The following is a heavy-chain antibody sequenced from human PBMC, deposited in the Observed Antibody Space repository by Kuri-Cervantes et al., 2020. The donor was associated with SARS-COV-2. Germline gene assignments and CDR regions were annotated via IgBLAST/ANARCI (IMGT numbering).Heavy chain of an antibody. Sequence: GESLKISCAASGFTFSSYAMHWVRQAPGKGLEWVAVISYDGSNKYYADSVKGRFTISRDNSKNTLYLQMNSLRAEDTAVYYCARDLYSSSWFGWFDPWGQGTLVTVSS. V-gene: IGHV3-30*01. CDR3: ARDLYSSSWFGWFDP. CDR1: GFTFSSYA. J-gene: IGHJ5*02. CDR2: ISYDGSNK. D-gene: IGHD6-13*01.